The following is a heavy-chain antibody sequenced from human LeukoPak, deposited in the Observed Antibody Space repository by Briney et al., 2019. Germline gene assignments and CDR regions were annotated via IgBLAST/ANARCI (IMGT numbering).Heavy chain of an antibody. J-gene: IGHJ4*02. CDR3: ARVRAYSGYVIDY. CDR1: GYTFTGYY. V-gene: IGHV1-2*02. CDR2: INPNSGGT. Sequence: ASVKVSCKASGYTFTGYYMHWVRQAPGQGLEWMGWINPNSGGTNYAQKFQGRVTMTRGTSTSTAYMELSRLRSDDTAVYYCARVRAYSGYVIDYWGQGTLVTVSS. D-gene: IGHD5-12*01.